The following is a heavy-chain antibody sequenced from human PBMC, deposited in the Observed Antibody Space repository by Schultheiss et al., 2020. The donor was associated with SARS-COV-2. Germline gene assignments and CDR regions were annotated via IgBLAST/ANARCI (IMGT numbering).Heavy chain of an antibody. V-gene: IGHV1-8*01. CDR2: MNPNSGNT. CDR1: GYTFTSYD. CDR3: ARDHCSSTSCYHWFDP. D-gene: IGHD2-2*01. Sequence: ASVKVSCKASGYTFTSYDINWVRQATGQGLEWMGWMNPNSGNTGYAQKFQGRVTMTTDTSTSTAYMELRSLRSDDTAVYYCARDHCSSTSCYHWFDPWGQGTLVTVSS. J-gene: IGHJ5*02.